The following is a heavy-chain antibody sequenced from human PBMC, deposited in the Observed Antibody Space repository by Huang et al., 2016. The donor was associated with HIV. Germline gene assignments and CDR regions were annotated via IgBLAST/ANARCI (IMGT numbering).Heavy chain of an antibody. J-gene: IGHJ4*02. CDR3: AKDFRGDVYFY. V-gene: IGHV3-30*02. D-gene: IGHD2-21*01. CDR1: GFTFKNYG. Sequence: QVQLVESGGGVVQPGGSLRLSCAASGFTFKNYGMHWVRQAPGKGLEWVSFIQYDGNKKVYLDSVKGRFTISRDNSRNTLYLQMNSLRPEDTAVYYCAKDFRGDVYFYWGQGTLVAVSS. CDR2: IQYDGNKK.